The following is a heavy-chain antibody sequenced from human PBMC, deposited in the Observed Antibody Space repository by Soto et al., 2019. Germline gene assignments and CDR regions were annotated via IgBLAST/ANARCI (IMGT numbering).Heavy chain of an antibody. CDR1: GFTFDDYA. J-gene: IGHJ1*01. CDR2: ISWNSGGI. CDR3: VKDGSGSYPEYFRH. V-gene: IGHV3-9*01. Sequence: EVQLVESGGDLVQPGRSLRLSCAASGFTFDDYAMHWVRQAPGKGLEWVSGISWNSGGIGYADSVKGRFTISRDNAKNSLYLQMNNLRAEDTALYYCVKDGSGSYPEYFRHWGQGTLVTVSS. D-gene: IGHD1-26*01.